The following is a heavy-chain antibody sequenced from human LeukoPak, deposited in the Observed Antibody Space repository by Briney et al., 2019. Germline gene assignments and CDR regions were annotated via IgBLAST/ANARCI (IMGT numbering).Heavy chain of an antibody. CDR3: ARDGYSYGPPLL. V-gene: IGHV3-53*01. J-gene: IGHJ4*02. Sequence: GGSLRLSCAASGFTVSSNYMSWVRQAPGKGLEWVSVIYSGGSTYYADSAKGRFTISRDNSKNTLYLQMNSLRAEDTAVYYCARDGYSYGPPLLGGQGTLVTVSS. CDR2: IYSGGST. D-gene: IGHD5-18*01. CDR1: GFTVSSNY.